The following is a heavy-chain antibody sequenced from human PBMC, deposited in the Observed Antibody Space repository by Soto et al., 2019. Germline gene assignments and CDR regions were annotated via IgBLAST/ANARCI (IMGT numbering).Heavy chain of an antibody. CDR1: GYTFTGYY. Sequence: QVQLVQSGAEVKKPGASVKVSCKASGYTFTGYYMHWVRQAPGQGLEWMGWINPNSGSTNYAQKFQGWDTMTRDMYIRPGYMELSRLRSYDTAVYYRESAHCGGYCYSGVDYWGQGTLVTVSS. CDR3: ESAHCGGYCYSGVDY. J-gene: IGHJ4*02. CDR2: INPNSGST. V-gene: IGHV1-2*04. D-gene: IGHD2-21*02.